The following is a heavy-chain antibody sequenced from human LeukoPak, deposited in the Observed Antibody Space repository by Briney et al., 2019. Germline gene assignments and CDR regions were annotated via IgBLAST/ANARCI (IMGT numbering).Heavy chain of an antibody. V-gene: IGHV3-7*01. Sequence: GGSLRLSCAVSGFPFTNYWMSWVRQAPGKGLEWVANIKEDGSVMYYVDSLKGRFTISRDSAQNSLYLQMNSLRVEDTAVYFCARDLWGSYSTGSYLDYWGQGTLVTVSS. CDR2: IKEDGSVM. J-gene: IGHJ4*02. CDR1: GFPFTNYW. D-gene: IGHD6-19*01. CDR3: ARDLWGSYSTGSYLDY.